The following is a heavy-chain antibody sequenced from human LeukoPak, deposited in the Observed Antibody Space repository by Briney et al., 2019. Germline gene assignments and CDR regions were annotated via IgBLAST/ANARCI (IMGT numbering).Heavy chain of an antibody. CDR3: AKSYFDYSTYYSYYFNL. V-gene: IGHV4-4*09. CDR1: GGSISGGY. Sequence: SGTLCLTCTVSGGSISGGYWSWIRQPPGRGLEWICYVYTSGSTNYNPSLKSRVNISVDMSKSQFALKLSSVTAADTAVYYCAKSYFDYSTYYSYYFNLWGQGAKVTVSS. D-gene: IGHD4-11*01. J-gene: IGHJ4*02. CDR2: VYTSGST.